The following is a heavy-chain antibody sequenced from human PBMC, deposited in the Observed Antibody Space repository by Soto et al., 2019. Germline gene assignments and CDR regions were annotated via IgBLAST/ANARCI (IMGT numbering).Heavy chain of an antibody. CDR3: AAATVTTIALDY. V-gene: IGHV4-31*01. J-gene: IGHJ4*02. CDR2: IYYSGST. Sequence: VFGVTIGSDNCYLSRKSQHPGKGLEWIGYIYYSGSTYYNPSLKSPVTISVDTSKNQFSLKLTSVTAADTAVYYCAAATVTTIALDYWGQGTPVTVFS. D-gene: IGHD4-17*01. CDR1: GVTIGSDNCY.